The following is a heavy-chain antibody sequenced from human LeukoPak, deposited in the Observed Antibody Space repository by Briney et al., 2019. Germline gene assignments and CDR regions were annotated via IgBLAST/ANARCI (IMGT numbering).Heavy chain of an antibody. Sequence: PGGSLRLSCAASGFTFRSYEMNWVRQAPGKGLEWVSYISNRGSTIYYADSVKGRFTISRDNAKNSLYLQMNSLRAEDTAVYYCARDTQYDSSGYYFGRDNWFDPWGQGTLVTVSS. J-gene: IGHJ5*02. CDR3: ARDTQYDSSGYYFGRDNWFDP. D-gene: IGHD3-22*01. CDR1: GFTFRSYE. V-gene: IGHV3-48*03. CDR2: ISNRGSTI.